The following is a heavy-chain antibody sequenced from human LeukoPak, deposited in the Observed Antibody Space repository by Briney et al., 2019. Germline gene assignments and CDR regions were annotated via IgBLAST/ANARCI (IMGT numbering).Heavy chain of an antibody. V-gene: IGHV4-59*01. Sequence: PSETLFLTCTVPGGPISSYYWSWIRQPPGKGLEWIGHIYYSGSTNYNPSLKSRVTISVDTSKNQVSLKLSSVTAADTAVYYCARASITMVRGVIRGDNWFDPWGQGTLVTVSS. J-gene: IGHJ5*02. CDR2: IYYSGST. D-gene: IGHD3-10*01. CDR1: GGPISSYY. CDR3: ARASITMVRGVIRGDNWFDP.